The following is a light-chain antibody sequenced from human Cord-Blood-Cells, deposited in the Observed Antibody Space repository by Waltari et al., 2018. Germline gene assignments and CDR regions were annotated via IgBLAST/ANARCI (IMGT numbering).Light chain of an antibody. CDR2: SNN. CDR1: SSNIGSNT. Sequence: QSVLTQPPSASGTPGQRVTISCSGSSSNIGSNTVNWYQQLPGTAPKLLIDSNNQRPSGVPDRFSGSKSGTSASLAISGLQSEDEADYYCAAWDDSLNGWEFGGGTKLTVL. CDR3: AAWDDSLNGWE. J-gene: IGLJ3*02. V-gene: IGLV1-44*01.